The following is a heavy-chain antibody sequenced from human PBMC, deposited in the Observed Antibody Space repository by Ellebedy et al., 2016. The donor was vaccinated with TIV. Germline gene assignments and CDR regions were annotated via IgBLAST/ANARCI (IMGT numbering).Heavy chain of an antibody. D-gene: IGHD3-9*01. J-gene: IGHJ4*02. Sequence: GESLKISCATSGFTFYNHAMSWVRQAPGKGLEWVSAICNTGDCTFYADSVKGRFTIYRDTSTNTLYLQMNSLSAEDTALYFCVKEGNIMTSYFTDLDYWGQGIRVTVSS. CDR2: ICNTGDCT. CDR3: VKEGNIMTSYFTDLDY. CDR1: GFTFYNHA. V-gene: IGHV3-23*01.